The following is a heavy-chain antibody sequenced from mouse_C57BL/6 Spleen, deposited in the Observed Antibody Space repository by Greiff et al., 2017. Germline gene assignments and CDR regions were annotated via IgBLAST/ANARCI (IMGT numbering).Heavy chain of an antibody. V-gene: IGHV2-2*01. Sequence: QVQLQQSGPGLVQPSQSLSITCTVSGFSLTSYGVHWVRQSPGKGLEWLGVIWSGGSTDYNAAFISRLSISKDNSKSQVFFKMNSLQADDTAIYSCARNYYGSYFDYWGQGTTRTVSS. CDR1: GFSLTSYG. D-gene: IGHD1-1*01. CDR3: ARNYYGSYFDY. CDR2: IWSGGST. J-gene: IGHJ2*01.